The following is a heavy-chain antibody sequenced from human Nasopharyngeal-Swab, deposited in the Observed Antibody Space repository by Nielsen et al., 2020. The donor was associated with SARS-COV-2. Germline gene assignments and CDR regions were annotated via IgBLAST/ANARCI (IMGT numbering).Heavy chain of an antibody. CDR3: AKGGAFGEIGY. V-gene: IGHV3-23*03. CDR1: AFTFSTYT. Sequence: GGSLRLSCAASAFTFSTYTMSWVRQAPGKGLEWLSYIYNDGRRTFYADSVKGRFTISRDNSKNTLYLQMNSLRTEGTAVYYCAKGGAFGEIGYWGQGTLVTVSS. CDR2: IYNDGRRT. J-gene: IGHJ4*02. D-gene: IGHD3-10*01.